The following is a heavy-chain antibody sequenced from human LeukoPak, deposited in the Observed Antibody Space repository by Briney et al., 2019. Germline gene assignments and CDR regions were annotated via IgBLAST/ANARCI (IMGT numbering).Heavy chain of an antibody. V-gene: IGHV1-69*04. D-gene: IGHD2-2*01. Sequence: ASVTVSCTASGGTFSSYAISWVRQAPGQGLEWMGRIIPILGIANYAQKFQGRVTITADKSTSTAYMELSSLRSEDTAVYYCARDRVPAATLDIWGQGTMVTVSS. J-gene: IGHJ3*02. CDR3: ARDRVPAATLDI. CDR2: IIPILGIA. CDR1: GGTFSSYA.